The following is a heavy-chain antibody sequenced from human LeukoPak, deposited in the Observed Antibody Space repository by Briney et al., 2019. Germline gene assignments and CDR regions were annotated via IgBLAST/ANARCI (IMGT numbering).Heavy chain of an antibody. D-gene: IGHD3/OR15-3a*01. Sequence: GGSLRLSCAASEFTFSKYVMNWVRQAPGKGLEWLSYISCSRSNIYYADSVKGRFTISRDNAKNTLYLQMNSLRAEDTAVYYCGRDTSRRGLDFQFYGMDVGGRGPRVTVSP. J-gene: IGHJ6*04. CDR2: ISCSRSNI. V-gene: IGHV3-48*01. CDR1: EFTFSKYV. CDR3: GRDTSRRGLDFQFYGMDV.